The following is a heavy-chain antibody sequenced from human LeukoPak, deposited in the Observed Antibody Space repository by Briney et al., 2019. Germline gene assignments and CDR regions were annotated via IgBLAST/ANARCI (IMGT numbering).Heavy chain of an antibody. J-gene: IGHJ6*02. D-gene: IGHD3-10*01. CDR3: ATAARVRGYYGMDV. CDR2: IIPIFGTA. CDR1: GGTFSSYA. V-gene: IGHV1-69*06. Sequence: ASVKVSCKASGGTFSSYAISWVRQAPGQGLEWMGGIIPIFGTANYAQKFQGRVTMTEDTSTDTAYMELSSLRSEDTAVYYCATAARVRGYYGMDVWGQGTTVTVSS.